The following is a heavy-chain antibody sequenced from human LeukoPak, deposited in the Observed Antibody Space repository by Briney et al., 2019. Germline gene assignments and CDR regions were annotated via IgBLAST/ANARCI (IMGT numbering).Heavy chain of an antibody. J-gene: IGHJ4*02. D-gene: IGHD3-10*01. CDR1: GYTFTVYY. CDR2: INTNNGGT. Sequence: GASVTVSCKASGYTFTVYYMHWVGQAPGQGLEWMGWINTNNGGTNYAHIFHGTVPIPSDPSISTAYIELSRLTSADTAVYYCARRTYYFGSGNYYNPDYWGQGTLVTVSS. CDR3: ARRTYYFGSGNYYNPDY. V-gene: IGHV1-2*02.